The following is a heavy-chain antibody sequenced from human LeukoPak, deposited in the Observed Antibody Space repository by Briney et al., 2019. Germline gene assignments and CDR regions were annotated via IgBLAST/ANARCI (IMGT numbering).Heavy chain of an antibody. CDR2: VYSTEST. Sequence: SETLSLTCTVSGGSISGYYWSWIRPPPRGGLERVGYVYSTESTNFNPALASRVTMSIDTSKNHFSLRLTSVTAADTAVYYCARDRPLLSAWSWFDSWAQGILVTVSS. D-gene: IGHD6-19*01. V-gene: IGHV4-4*08. CDR3: ARDRPLLSAWSWFDS. J-gene: IGHJ5*01. CDR1: GGSISGYY.